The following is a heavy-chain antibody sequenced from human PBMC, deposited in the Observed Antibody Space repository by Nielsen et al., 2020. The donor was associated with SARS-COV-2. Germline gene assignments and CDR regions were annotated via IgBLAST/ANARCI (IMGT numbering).Heavy chain of an antibody. CDR1: GFTFDDYG. CDR2: INWNGGST. J-gene: IGHJ6*02. CDR3: ATQSPYDSSGGYGMDV. Sequence: GESLKISCAASGFTFDDYGMSWVRQAPGKGLEWVSGINWNGGSTGYADSVKGRFTISRDNAKNSLYLQMNSLRAEDTALYYCATQSPYDSSGGYGMDVWGQGTTVTVSS. V-gene: IGHV3-20*04. D-gene: IGHD3-22*01.